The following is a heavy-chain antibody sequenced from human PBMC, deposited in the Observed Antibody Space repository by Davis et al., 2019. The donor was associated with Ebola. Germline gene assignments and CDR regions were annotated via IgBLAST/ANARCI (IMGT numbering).Heavy chain of an antibody. Sequence: ASVKVSCKGSGYDFNNYYIHWVRQAPGQGLEWMGFISPNGESPLYAQKFQGSVTMTRDTSTSTVYMELNSLRSADTAVYYCASGGSSANRFFDYWGQGTQVTVSS. CDR2: ISPNGESP. CDR3: ASGGSSANRFFDY. V-gene: IGHV1-46*02. J-gene: IGHJ4*02. CDR1: GYDFNNYY. D-gene: IGHD3-16*01.